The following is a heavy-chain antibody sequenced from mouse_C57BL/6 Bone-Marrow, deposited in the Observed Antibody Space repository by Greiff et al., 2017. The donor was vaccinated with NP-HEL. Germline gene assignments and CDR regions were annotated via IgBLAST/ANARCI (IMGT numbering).Heavy chain of an antibody. D-gene: IGHD1-1*01. Sequence: EVKLMESGGGLVQPGESLKLSCESNEYEFPSHDMSWVRKTPEKRLELVAAINSDGGSTYYPDTMERRSIISRDNTKKTLYRQMSSRRSEDTALYYCARHRVYGSSPWFAYWGQGTLVTVSA. CDR1: EYEFPSHD. J-gene: IGHJ3*01. CDR3: ARHRVYGSSPWFAY. CDR2: INSDGGST. V-gene: IGHV5-2*01.